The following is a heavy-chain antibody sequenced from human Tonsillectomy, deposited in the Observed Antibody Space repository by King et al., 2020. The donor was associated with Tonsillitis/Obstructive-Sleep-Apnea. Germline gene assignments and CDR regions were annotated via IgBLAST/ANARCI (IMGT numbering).Heavy chain of an antibody. V-gene: IGHV1-69*09. CDR2: IIPILGIA. CDR3: ARESDIVVVPAATSNWFDP. Sequence: QLVQSGAEVKKPGSSVKVSCKASGGTFSSYAISWVRQAPGQGLEWMGRIIPILGIANYAQKFQGRVTITADKSTSTAYMELSSLRSEDTAVYYCARESDIVVVPAATSNWFDPRGQGTLVTVSS. CDR1: GGTFSSYA. J-gene: IGHJ5*02. D-gene: IGHD2-2*01.